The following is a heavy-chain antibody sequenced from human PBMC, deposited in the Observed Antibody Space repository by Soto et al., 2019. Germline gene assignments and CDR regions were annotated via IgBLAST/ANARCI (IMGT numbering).Heavy chain of an antibody. CDR2: TYSGGST. J-gene: IGHJ6*02. CDR3: ARDNLPYGMDV. V-gene: IGHV3-66*01. Sequence: EVQLVESGGGLVQPGGSLRLSCAASGFIVSSNSMSWVRQAPGKGLEWVSVTYSGGSTHYADSVKGRFIISRDNSKNTLYLQVNSLRAEDTALYYCARDNLPYGMDVWGQGTTVTVSS. D-gene: IGHD1-20*01. CDR1: GFIVSSNS.